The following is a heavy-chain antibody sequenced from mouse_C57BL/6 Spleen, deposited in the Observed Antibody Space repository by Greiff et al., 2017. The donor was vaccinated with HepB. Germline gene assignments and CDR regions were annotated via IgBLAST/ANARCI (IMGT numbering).Heavy chain of an antibody. CDR2: IDPSDSYT. Sequence: VQLQQPGAELVKPGASVKLSCKASGYTFTSYWMQWVKQRPGQGLEWIGEIDPSDSYTNYNQKFKGKATLTVDTSSSTAYMQLSSLTSEDSAVYYCARGYGSSYADYWGQGTTLTVSS. V-gene: IGHV1-50*01. CDR3: ARGYGSSYADY. D-gene: IGHD1-1*01. J-gene: IGHJ2*01. CDR1: GYTFTSYW.